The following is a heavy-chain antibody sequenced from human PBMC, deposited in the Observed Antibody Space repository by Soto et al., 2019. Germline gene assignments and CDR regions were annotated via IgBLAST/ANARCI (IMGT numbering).Heavy chain of an antibody. CDR3: ATCPPGNVDAFDI. CDR1: GGSMSSVDYY. V-gene: IGHV4-30-4*01. Sequence: QVQLQESGPGQVKPSQTLSLACTVTGGSMSSVDYYWSWIRQPPGKGPEWIGYIFSTGSAHYNPPLKSRVTISVDTSKNQLSPNLTSLTAADTAMYYCATCPPGNVDAFDICGQGTMVTVSS. J-gene: IGHJ3*02. CDR2: IFSTGSA.